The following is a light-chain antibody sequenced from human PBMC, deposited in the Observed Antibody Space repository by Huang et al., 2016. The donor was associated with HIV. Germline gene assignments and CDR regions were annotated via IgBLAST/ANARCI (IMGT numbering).Light chain of an antibody. CDR1: QSVLYSSNNNNY. V-gene: IGKV4-1*01. Sequence: IVVTQSPDSLAVSLGERAAINCKSRQSVLYSSNNNNYLAWYQQKPGQSPALLIYLASTRAPGVPDRFNGSGSGTDFTLTISSLQAEDVALYYCQQYFSTPLTFGGGTRVDIK. CDR3: QQYFSTPLT. CDR2: LAS. J-gene: IGKJ4*01.